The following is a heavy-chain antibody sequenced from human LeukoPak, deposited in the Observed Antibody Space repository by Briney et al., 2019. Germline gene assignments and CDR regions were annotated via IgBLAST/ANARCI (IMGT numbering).Heavy chain of an antibody. CDR3: ARVRSVGGNPHAFNI. Sequence: GGSLRLSCAASGFTFSSYYMHWVRQVPGKGLVWVSRINGDESSTTYADSVKGRFSISRDNAKNSLYLQMNSLRVEDTALYYCARVRSVGGNPHAFNIWGQGTMVTVSS. CDR2: INGDESST. D-gene: IGHD4-23*01. J-gene: IGHJ3*02. CDR1: GFTFSSYY. V-gene: IGHV3-74*01.